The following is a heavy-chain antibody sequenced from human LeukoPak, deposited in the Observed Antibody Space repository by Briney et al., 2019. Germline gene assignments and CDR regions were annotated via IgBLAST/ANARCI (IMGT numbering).Heavy chain of an antibody. Sequence: SETLSLTCSVSGGSVSSYYWSWIRQPPGKGLEWIGYVYYTGSTNYNPSLKSRVTMFEDKSKNQSSLRLSSVTVADTAVYYCARHFAYSSSSYFDYWGQGSLVTVSS. J-gene: IGHJ4*02. CDR1: GGSVSSYY. D-gene: IGHD6-6*01. V-gene: IGHV4-59*08. CDR2: VYYTGST. CDR3: ARHFAYSSSSYFDY.